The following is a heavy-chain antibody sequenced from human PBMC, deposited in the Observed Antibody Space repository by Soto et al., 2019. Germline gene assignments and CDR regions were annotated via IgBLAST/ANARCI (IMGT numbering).Heavy chain of an antibody. CDR3: VRVSDWFDP. Sequence: SETLSLTCSVSGGSISSYYWSWIRQPPGKGLEWIGYISYSGSTKYNPSLKSRVTVLKDRSQNQFSLKLTSVTAADTAVYYCVRVSDWFDPWGQGTLVTVS. V-gene: IGHV4-59*01. J-gene: IGHJ5*02. CDR1: GGSISSYY. CDR2: ISYSGST.